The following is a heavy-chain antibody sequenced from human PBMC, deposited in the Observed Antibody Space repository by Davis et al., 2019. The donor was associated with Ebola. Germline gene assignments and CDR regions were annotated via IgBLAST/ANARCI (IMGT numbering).Heavy chain of an antibody. CDR1: GGSISSGDHY. CDR3: AAGGPYYYYYMDV. J-gene: IGHJ6*03. CDR2: IYYSGST. V-gene: IGHV4-31*03. Sequence: PSETLSLTCTVSGGSISSGDHYCSWIRQHPGKGLGWIGNIYYSGSTYYNPSLKSRVTISVDTSKNQFSLELSSVTAADTAVYYCAAGGPYYYYYMDVWGKGTTVTVSS. D-gene: IGHD1-14*01.